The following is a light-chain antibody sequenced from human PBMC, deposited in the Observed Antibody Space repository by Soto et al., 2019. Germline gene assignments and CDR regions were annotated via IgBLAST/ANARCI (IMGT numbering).Light chain of an antibody. J-gene: IGKJ1*01. CDR1: QSMSGT. Sequence: GDRVTITCLASQSMSGTLAWYQQKPGKAPKLLMYDGSSLERGVPSRFSGSGSGTEFSLTISSLQPDDFATYYCQQYETYSRTFGQGTKVDI. CDR2: DGS. V-gene: IGKV1-5*01. CDR3: QQYETYSRT.